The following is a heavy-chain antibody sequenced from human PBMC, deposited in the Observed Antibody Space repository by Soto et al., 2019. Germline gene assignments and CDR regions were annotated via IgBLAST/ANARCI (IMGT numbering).Heavy chain of an antibody. V-gene: IGHV3-21*01. CDR3: ARDWQSGYCSSTSCYAVEAAFDI. CDR2: ISSSSSYL. J-gene: IGHJ3*02. Sequence: GGSLRLSCAASGFTFSSYSMNWVRQAPGKGLEWVSSISSSSSYLYYADSVKGRFTTSRDKAKNSLYLQMNSLRAEDTAVYYCARDWQSGYCSSTSCYAVEAAFDIWGQGTMDTVSS. CDR1: GFTFSSYS. D-gene: IGHD2-2*01.